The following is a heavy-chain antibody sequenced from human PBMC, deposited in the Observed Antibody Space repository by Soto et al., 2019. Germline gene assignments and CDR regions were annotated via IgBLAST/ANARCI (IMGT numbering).Heavy chain of an antibody. V-gene: IGHV3-23*01. Sequence: PGGSLRLSCAASGFTFSSYAMSWVRQAPGKGLEWVSAISGSGGSTYYADSVKGRFTISRDNSKNTLYLQMNSLRAEDTAVYYCAKNSLRFLEWLLFDYWGQGTLVTVSS. J-gene: IGHJ4*02. CDR1: GFTFSSYA. CDR2: ISGSGGST. D-gene: IGHD3-3*01. CDR3: AKNSLRFLEWLLFDY.